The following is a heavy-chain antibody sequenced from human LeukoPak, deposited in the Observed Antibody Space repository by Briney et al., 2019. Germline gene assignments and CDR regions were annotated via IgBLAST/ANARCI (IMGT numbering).Heavy chain of an antibody. J-gene: IGHJ4*02. Sequence: GGSLRLSCATSGFTIGKSDMAWVRQAPGKGLEWVSIVYTGGRTFHADSVKGRFTMSRDQSKNTVGFQMNSLRSEDTALYYCARGSMPGTGLPFDYWGQGTQVSVSS. D-gene: IGHD3-9*01. V-gene: IGHV3-53*05. CDR1: GFTIGKSD. CDR2: VYTGGRT. CDR3: ARGSMPGTGLPFDY.